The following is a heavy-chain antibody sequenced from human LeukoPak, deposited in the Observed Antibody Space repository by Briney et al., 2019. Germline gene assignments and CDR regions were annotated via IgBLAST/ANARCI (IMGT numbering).Heavy chain of an antibody. CDR2: IYHSGST. V-gene: IGHV4-38-2*01. CDR1: GYSISRDYY. D-gene: IGHD5-24*01. Sequence: SETLSLTCAVSGYSISRDYYWGWIRQPPGKGLEWIGSIYHSGSTYYNPSLESRVTISLDTSNNQFSLKLSSVTAADTAVYYCARQGEMPTIKPFDYWGQGTLVTVSS. J-gene: IGHJ4*02. CDR3: ARQGEMPTIKPFDY.